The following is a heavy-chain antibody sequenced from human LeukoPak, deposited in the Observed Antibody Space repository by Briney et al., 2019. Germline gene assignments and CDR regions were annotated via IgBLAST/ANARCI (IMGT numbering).Heavy chain of an antibody. CDR2: ISSSSSTI. Sequence: GGSLRLSCAASGFTFSSYGMHWVRQAPGKGLEWVSYISSSSSTIYYADSVKGRFTISRDNAKNSLYLQMNSLRAEDTAVYYCARGAAGVWRGWGQGTLVTVSS. CDR1: GFTFSSYG. CDR3: ARGAAGVWRG. D-gene: IGHD7-27*01. J-gene: IGHJ4*02. V-gene: IGHV3-48*01.